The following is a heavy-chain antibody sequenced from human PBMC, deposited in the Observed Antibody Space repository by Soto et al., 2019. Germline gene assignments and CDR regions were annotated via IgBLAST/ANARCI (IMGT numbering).Heavy chain of an antibody. J-gene: IGHJ4*02. CDR3: AKDLLENTIGDFDR. CDR1: GFSFSNYA. Sequence: GGSLRLSCAASGFSFSNYAMNWVRQAPGKGLEWVSAISSSGANTYYAGSVQARFTISRDNSRNTLYLQMNSLRTEDTALYYCAKDLLENTIGDFDRWGQGALVTVSS. D-gene: IGHD3-3*01. CDR2: ISSSGANT. V-gene: IGHV3-23*01.